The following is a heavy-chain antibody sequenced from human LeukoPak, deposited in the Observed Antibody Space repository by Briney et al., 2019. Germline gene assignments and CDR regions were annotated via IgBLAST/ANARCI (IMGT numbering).Heavy chain of an antibody. D-gene: IGHD3-10*01. CDR1: GGSISSYY. J-gene: IGHJ3*02. Sequence: SETLSLTCTVSGGSISSYYWSWIRQPPGKELEWIGYIYYSGSTYYNPSLKSRVTISVDTSKNQFSLKLSSVTAADTAVYYCARHLGSGSYYERDAFDIWGQGTMVTVSS. V-gene: IGHV4-59*08. CDR3: ARHLGSGSYYERDAFDI. CDR2: IYYSGST.